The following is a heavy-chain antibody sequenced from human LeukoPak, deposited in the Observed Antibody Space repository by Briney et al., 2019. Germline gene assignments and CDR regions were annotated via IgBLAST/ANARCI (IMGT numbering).Heavy chain of an antibody. CDR2: ISSSSGTI. V-gene: IGHV3-48*01. Sequence: GGSLRLSCAASGFTFNSFSMNWLRQVPGKGLEWVAYISSSSGTIYYADSVKGRFTISRDNAKNSLSLLMNNLRAEDTAFYYCARSKDGPNYMDVWGKGTTVTVSS. J-gene: IGHJ6*03. CDR1: GFTFNSFS. CDR3: ARSKDGPNYMDV. D-gene: IGHD2-15*01.